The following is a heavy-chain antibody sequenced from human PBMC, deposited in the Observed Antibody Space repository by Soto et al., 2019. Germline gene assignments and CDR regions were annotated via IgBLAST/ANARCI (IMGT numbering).Heavy chain of an antibody. CDR1: GFTFSSYA. CDR3: AKDMWFGELSGDYFDY. D-gene: IGHD3-10*01. Sequence: PGGSLRLSCAASGFTFSSYAMTWVRQAPGKGLEWVSGVSGTGGSAYYADSVKGRFTISRDKSTNTLYLHMNSLRAEDTAVYYCAKDMWFGELSGDYFDYWGQGTLVTVSS. V-gene: IGHV3-23*01. J-gene: IGHJ4*02. CDR2: VSGTGGSA.